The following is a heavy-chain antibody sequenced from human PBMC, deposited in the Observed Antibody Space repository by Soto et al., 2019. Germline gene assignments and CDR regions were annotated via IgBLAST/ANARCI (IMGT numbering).Heavy chain of an antibody. CDR3: ARPHGYCSGGSCYSNWFDP. Sequence: SETLSLTCTVSGGSISSSSYYWGWIRQPPGKGLERIGSIYYSGSTYYNPSLKSRVTISVDTSKNQFSLKLSSVTAADTAVYYCARPHGYCSGGSCYSNWFDPWGQGTLVTVSS. J-gene: IGHJ5*02. CDR2: IYYSGST. V-gene: IGHV4-39*01. D-gene: IGHD2-15*01. CDR1: GGSISSSSYY.